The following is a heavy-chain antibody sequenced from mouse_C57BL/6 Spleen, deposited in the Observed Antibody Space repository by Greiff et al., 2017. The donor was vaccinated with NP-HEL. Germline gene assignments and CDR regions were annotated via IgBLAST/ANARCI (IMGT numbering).Heavy chain of an antibody. CDR2: FTMYSDAT. V-gene: IGHV1-49*01. CDR1: YFAFMASA. Sequence: KQSGAELVRPGSSVKLSCKDSYFAFMASAMHWVKQRPGHGLEWIGSFTMYSDATEYSENFKGKATLTANTSSSTAYMELSSLTSEDSAVXYCARSSSRSYYAMDYWGQGTSVTVSS. J-gene: IGHJ4*01. D-gene: IGHD1-1*01. CDR3: ARSSSRSYYAMDY.